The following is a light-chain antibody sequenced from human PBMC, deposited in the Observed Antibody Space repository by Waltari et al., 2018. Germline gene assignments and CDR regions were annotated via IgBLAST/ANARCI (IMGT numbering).Light chain of an antibody. CDR2: AAS. CDR3: QHLNTYPSLT. Sequence: DIQLTQSPSFLSASVGDRVTITCRASQDISSYLAWYQQKPGKAPKLLIYAASTLQSGVPSRFSGSGSGTEFTLTISSLQPEDFATYYCQHLNTYPSLTFGGGTTVEIK. J-gene: IGKJ4*01. V-gene: IGKV1-9*01. CDR1: QDISSY.